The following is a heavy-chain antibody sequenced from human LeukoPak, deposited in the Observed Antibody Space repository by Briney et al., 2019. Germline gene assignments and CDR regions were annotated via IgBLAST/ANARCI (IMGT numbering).Heavy chain of an antibody. J-gene: IGHJ2*01. CDR1: GGSISSYY. Sequence: SETLSLTCTVSGGSISSYYWSWIRQPAGKGLEWIGRIYTSGSTAYNPSLQSRVTMSVDMSKNQFSLKLSSVTAADTAVYYCARTIAAAGTPHWYFDLWGRGTLVTVSS. V-gene: IGHV4-4*07. CDR2: IYTSGST. CDR3: ARTIAAAGTPHWYFDL. D-gene: IGHD6-13*01.